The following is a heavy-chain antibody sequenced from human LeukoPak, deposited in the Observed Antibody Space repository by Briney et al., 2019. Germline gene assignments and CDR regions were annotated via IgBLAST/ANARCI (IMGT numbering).Heavy chain of an antibody. D-gene: IGHD4-17*01. CDR3: AREGSMTTVTHFDY. Sequence: GASVKVSCKASGYTFTSYGISWVRQAPGQGLEWMGWISACNGNTNYAQKLQGRVTMTTDTSTSTAYMELRSLRSDDTAVYYCAREGSMTTVTHFDYWGQGTLVTVSS. V-gene: IGHV1-18*01. J-gene: IGHJ4*02. CDR1: GYTFTSYG. CDR2: ISACNGNT.